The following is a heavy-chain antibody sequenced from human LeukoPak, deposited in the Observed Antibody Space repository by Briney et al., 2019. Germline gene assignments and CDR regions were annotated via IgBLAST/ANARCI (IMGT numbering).Heavy chain of an antibody. CDR3: ARGPALYAFWSGYHENDFDY. V-gene: IGHV4-39*07. CDR2: INHSGST. D-gene: IGHD3-3*01. Sequence: SETLSLTCTVSGGSISSSSYYWGWIRQPPGKGLEWIGEINHSGSTNYNPSLKSRVTISVDTSKNQFSLKLSSVTAADTAVYYCARGPALYAFWSGYHENDFDYWGQGTLVTVSS. J-gene: IGHJ4*02. CDR1: GGSISSSSYY.